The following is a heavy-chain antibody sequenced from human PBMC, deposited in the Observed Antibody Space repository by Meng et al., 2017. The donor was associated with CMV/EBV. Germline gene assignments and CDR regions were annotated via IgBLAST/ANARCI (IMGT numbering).Heavy chain of an antibody. V-gene: IGHV3-9*01. CDR3: AKDPPYYDFWSGPTP. CDR2: ISWNSGSI. Sequence: GGSLRLSCAASGFTFDDYAMHWVRQAPGKGLEWVSGISWNSGSIGYADSVKGRFTISRDNSKNTLYLQMNSLRAEDTAVYYCAKDPPYYDFWSGPTPWGQGTLVTVSS. CDR1: GFTFDDYA. D-gene: IGHD3-3*01. J-gene: IGHJ4*02.